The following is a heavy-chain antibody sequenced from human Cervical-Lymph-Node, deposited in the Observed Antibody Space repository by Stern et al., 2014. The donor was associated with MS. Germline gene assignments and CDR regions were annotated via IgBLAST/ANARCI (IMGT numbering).Heavy chain of an antibody. Sequence: QVQLVQSGPGLVKPSETLSLTCTVSGGSISNYYWSWIRQPPGKELEWIGYIYHSGNTNYNPSLKSRVTISIDTSKNQFSLKLTSVTAADTAVYYCARDGRYDFWSFDYWGQGTLVTVSS. D-gene: IGHD3-3*01. V-gene: IGHV4-59*12. J-gene: IGHJ4*02. CDR2: IYHSGNT. CDR3: ARDGRYDFWSFDY. CDR1: GGSISNYY.